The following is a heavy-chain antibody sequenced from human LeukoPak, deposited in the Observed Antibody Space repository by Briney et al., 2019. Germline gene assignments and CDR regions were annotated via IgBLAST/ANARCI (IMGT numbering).Heavy chain of an antibody. CDR2: ISSSGGST. D-gene: IGHD3-22*01. Sequence: GGSLRLSCAASGFTFSSYAMSWVRQAPGKGLEWVSAISSSGGSTYYADSVKGRFTISRDNSKNTLYLQMNSLRAEDTAVYYCAKPVSALYYDSSGYIDWGQGTLVTVSS. CDR1: GFTFSSYA. V-gene: IGHV3-23*01. CDR3: AKPVSALYYDSSGYID. J-gene: IGHJ4*02.